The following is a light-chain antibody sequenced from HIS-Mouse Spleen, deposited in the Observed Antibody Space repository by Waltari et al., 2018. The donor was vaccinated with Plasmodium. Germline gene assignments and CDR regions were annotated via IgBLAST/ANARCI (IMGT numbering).Light chain of an antibody. CDR1: SGHSSYA. Sequence: QLVLTQSPSASASLGASVKLTCTLSSGHSSYAIAWHQQQPEKGPRYLMKLNGDGSHSKGDGSPVPFSGSGPGAAPYLPVSRLQSEDEADYYCQTWGTGMGVFGGGTKLTVL. CDR2: LNGDGSH. CDR3: QTWGTGMGV. V-gene: IGLV4-69*01. J-gene: IGLJ2*01.